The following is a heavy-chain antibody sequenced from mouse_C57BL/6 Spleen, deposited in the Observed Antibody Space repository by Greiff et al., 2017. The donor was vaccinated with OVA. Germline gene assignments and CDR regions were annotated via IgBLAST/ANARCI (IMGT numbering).Heavy chain of an antibody. D-gene: IGHD1-1*01. CDR3: ARWDYYGSSFDY. V-gene: IGHV1-22*01. J-gene: IGHJ2*01. CDR1: GYTFTDYN. Sequence: EVQLQESGPELVKPGASVKMSCKASGYTFTDYNMHWVKQSHGKSLEWIGYINPNNGGTSYNQKFKGKATLTVNKSSSTAYMALRSLTSEDSAVYDCARWDYYGSSFDYWGQGTTLTVSS. CDR2: INPNNGGT.